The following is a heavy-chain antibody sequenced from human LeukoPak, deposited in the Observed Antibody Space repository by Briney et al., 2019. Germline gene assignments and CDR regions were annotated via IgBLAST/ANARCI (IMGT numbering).Heavy chain of an antibody. V-gene: IGHV4-59*08. D-gene: IGHD5-18*01. CDR3: ARGYSYVYYMDV. CDR1: GGSISNYY. J-gene: IGHJ6*03. Sequence: SETLSLTCTVSGGSISNYYWSWIRQPPGKGLEWIGYIYYSGSTNYNPSLKSRVTISIDTSKNQFSLKLTSVTAADTAFYYCARGYSYVYYMDVWGKGTTVTVSS. CDR2: IYYSGST.